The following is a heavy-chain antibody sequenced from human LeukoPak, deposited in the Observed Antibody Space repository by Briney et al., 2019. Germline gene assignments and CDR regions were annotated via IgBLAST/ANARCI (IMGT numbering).Heavy chain of an antibody. CDR2: ISSSSSTI. CDR1: GFTFSSYS. J-gene: IGHJ4*02. D-gene: IGHD3-10*01. CDR3: ARGVRGAGQPNY. V-gene: IGHV3-48*04. Sequence: GGSLRLSCAASGFTFSSYSMNWVRQAPGRGLEWVSYISSSSSTIYYADSAKGRFTISRDNAKNSLYLQMNSLRAEDTAVYYCARGVRGAGQPNYWGQGTLVTVSS.